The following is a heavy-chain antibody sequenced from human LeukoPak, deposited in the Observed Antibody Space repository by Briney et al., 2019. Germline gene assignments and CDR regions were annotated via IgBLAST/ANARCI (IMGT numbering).Heavy chain of an antibody. CDR3: ARDVTVGAALLPYYYFDY. Sequence: GGSLRLSCAASGFTFSSYSMNWVRQAPGKGLEWVSSISSSSSYIYYADSVKGRFTISRDNAKNSLYLQMNSLRAEDTAVCYCARDVTVGAALLPYYYFDYWGQGTLVTVSS. J-gene: IGHJ4*02. CDR2: ISSSSSYI. V-gene: IGHV3-21*01. CDR1: GFTFSSYS. D-gene: IGHD2-15*01.